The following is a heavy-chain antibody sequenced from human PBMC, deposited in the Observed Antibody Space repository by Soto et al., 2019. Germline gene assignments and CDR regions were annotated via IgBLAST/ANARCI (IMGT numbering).Heavy chain of an antibody. V-gene: IGHV3-23*01. CDR2: ISGSGGGT. D-gene: IGHD5-12*01. Sequence: EVQLLESGGGLGQPGGSLRLTCAASGFTFSSCAMNWVRQAPGKGLEWVSSISGSGGGTYYADSVKGRFTISRDKFKDTLFMQVNSLRAEDTGVYYCAKAPTTSAFPYYFGSWGQGTLVTVSS. CDR1: GFTFSSCA. CDR3: AKAPTTSAFPYYFGS. J-gene: IGHJ4*02.